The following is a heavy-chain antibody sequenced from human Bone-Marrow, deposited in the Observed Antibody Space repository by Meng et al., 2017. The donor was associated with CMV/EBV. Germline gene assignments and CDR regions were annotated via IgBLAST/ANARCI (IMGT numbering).Heavy chain of an antibody. CDR3: ARDGGEDIVVVPAAITSHYFDY. J-gene: IGHJ4*02. V-gene: IGHV3-33*01. Sequence: GESLKVSCAASGFTFRSYGMHWVRQAPGKGLEWVAVIWYDGSNKYYADSVKGRFTISRDNSKNTLYLQMNSLRAEDTAVYYCARDGGEDIVVVPAAITSHYFDYWGQGTLVTVSS. CDR2: IWYDGSNK. CDR1: GFTFRSYG. D-gene: IGHD2-2*02.